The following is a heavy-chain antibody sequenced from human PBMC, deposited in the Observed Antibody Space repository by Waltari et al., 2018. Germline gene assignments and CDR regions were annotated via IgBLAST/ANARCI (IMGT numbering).Heavy chain of an antibody. CDR3: ARLRFYIKGRFNWFDP. CDR2: IYYSGST. J-gene: IGHJ5*02. CDR1: GGSISSSSYY. Sequence: QLQLQESGPGLVKPSETLSLTCTVSGGSISSSSYYWGWIRQPPGKGLEWIGSIYYSGSTYYNPSLKGRVTISVDTSKNQFSLKLSSVTAADTAVYYCARLRFYIKGRFNWFDPWGQGTLVTVSS. V-gene: IGHV4-39*01. D-gene: IGHD2-2*02.